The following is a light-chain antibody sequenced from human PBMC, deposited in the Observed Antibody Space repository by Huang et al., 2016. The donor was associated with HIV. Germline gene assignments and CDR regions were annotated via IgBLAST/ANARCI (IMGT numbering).Light chain of an antibody. CDR3: QQYESWPPLT. V-gene: IGKV3-15*01. CDR2: ATS. CDR1: QSVRDK. Sequence: EIVMTQSPDTLSVSPGERATLSCRASQSVRDKLAWYQQKPGQAPRLLLHATSTRAAGVPARFSGSGSGTEFTLTISSLQSEDCGVYYCQQYESWPPLTFGGGTKLEIK. J-gene: IGKJ4*01.